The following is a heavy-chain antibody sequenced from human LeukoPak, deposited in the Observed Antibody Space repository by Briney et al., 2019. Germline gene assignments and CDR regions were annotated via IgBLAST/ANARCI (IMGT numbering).Heavy chain of an antibody. CDR1: GASINSDY. CDR2: IFASGST. Sequence: PSETLSLTCTVSGASINSDYWTWVRQVAGKGLEWIGRIFASGSTNYNPYLRSRITMSVETSKTQFSLDLSSVTAADTGVYYCARGWAPRGEKSSFASWGQGTLVTVSS. V-gene: IGHV4-4*07. J-gene: IGHJ4*02. CDR3: ARGWAPRGEKSSFAS. D-gene: IGHD3-10*01.